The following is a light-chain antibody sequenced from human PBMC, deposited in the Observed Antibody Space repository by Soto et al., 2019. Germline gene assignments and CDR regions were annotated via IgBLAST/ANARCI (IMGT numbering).Light chain of an antibody. CDR1: QSVSSN. CDR3: QQYNNWLT. J-gene: IGKJ1*01. V-gene: IGKV3-15*01. CDR2: GAS. Sequence: EIVMTQSPATLSVSPGERATLSCRASQSVSSNLARYQQKHGQAPRLLIYGASTRATGIPARFSGSGSGTEFTLTISSLQSEDVAVYYCQQYNNWLTFGEGTKMEIK.